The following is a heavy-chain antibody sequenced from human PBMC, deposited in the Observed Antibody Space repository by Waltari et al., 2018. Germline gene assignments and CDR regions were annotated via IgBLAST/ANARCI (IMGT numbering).Heavy chain of an antibody. V-gene: IGHV3-21*01. CDR3: ARDGADYGFDY. D-gene: IGHD4-17*01. Sequence: EVQLVESGGGLVKPGGSLRLSCAASGFTFSSYSMNWVRQAPGKGLEWVSSISSSSSYIYYADAVRGRFTISRDNAKNSLYLQMNSRRAEDTAVYYCARDGADYGFDYWGQGTLVTVSS. J-gene: IGHJ4*02. CDR1: GFTFSSYS. CDR2: ISSSSSYI.